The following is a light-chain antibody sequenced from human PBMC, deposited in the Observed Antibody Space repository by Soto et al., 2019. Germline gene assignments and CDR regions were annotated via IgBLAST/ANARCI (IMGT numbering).Light chain of an antibody. CDR2: SND. CDR3: ATWDHSLGGVV. V-gene: IGLV1-47*02. J-gene: IGLJ2*01. CDR1: SSNIETND. Sequence: QSVLTQPPSASGTPGQRVTISCSGSSSNIETNDIYWHQQLPGSAPKLLIYSNDQRPSGVPDRFSASKSGTSASLAISGLRSEDEAEYFCATWDHSLGGVVFGGGTKVTVL.